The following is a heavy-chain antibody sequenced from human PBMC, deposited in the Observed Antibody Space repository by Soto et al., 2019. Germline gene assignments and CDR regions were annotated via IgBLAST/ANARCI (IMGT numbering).Heavy chain of an antibody. D-gene: IGHD3-22*01. CDR1: GFTFSSYA. J-gene: IGHJ6*02. CDR2: ISSNGGST. V-gene: IGHV3-64D*06. Sequence: LRLSCSASGFTFSSYAMHWVRQAPGKGLEYVSAISSNGGSTYYADSVKGRFTISRDNSKNTLYLQMSSLRAEDTAVYYCVKPNYDSSGYYPLSYYYYGMDVWGQGTTVTVSS. CDR3: VKPNYDSSGYYPLSYYYYGMDV.